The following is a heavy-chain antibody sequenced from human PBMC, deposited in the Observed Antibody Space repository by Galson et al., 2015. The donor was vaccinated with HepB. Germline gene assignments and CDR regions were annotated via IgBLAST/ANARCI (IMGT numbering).Heavy chain of an antibody. V-gene: IGHV1-46*01. CDR2: INPSGGST. D-gene: IGHD1-26*01. Sequence: SVKVSCKASGYTFTSYYMHWVRQAPGQGLEWMGIINPSGGSTSYAQKFQGRVTMTRDTSTSTVYMELSSLRSEDTAVYYCAREAGGPRIVGATLGWFDPWGQGTLVTVSS. J-gene: IGHJ5*02. CDR1: GYTFTSYY. CDR3: AREAGGPRIVGATLGWFDP.